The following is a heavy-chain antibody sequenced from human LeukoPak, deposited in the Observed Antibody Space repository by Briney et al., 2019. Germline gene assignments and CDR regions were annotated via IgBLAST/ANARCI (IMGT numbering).Heavy chain of an antibody. V-gene: IGHV4-34*01. J-gene: IGHJ4*02. CDR2: INHSGST. CDR3: ARVDEYCSSTSCYEIDY. Sequence: KASETLSLTCAVYGGSFSGYYWSWIRQPPGKGLEWIGEINHSGSTNYSPSLKSRVTISVDTSKNQFSLKLSSVTAADTAVYYCARVDEYCSSTSCYEIDYWGQGTLVTVSS. CDR1: GGSFSGYY. D-gene: IGHD2-2*01.